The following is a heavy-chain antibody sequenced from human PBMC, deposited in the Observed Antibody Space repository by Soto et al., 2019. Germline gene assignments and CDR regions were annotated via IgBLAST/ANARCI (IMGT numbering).Heavy chain of an antibody. V-gene: IGHV1-18*01. J-gene: IGHJ5*02. CDR3: ATDSSGCGSCYLRGTRGWFDP. Sequence: EASVKVSCKASGYTFTNYGISWVRQAPGQGLEWMGWISAYNGETIYAQKFQGRVTMTEDTSTDTAYMELSSLRSEDTAVYYCATDSSGCGSCYLRGTRGWFDPWGQGTLVTVSS. CDR2: ISAYNGET. D-gene: IGHD2-15*01. CDR1: GYTFTNYG.